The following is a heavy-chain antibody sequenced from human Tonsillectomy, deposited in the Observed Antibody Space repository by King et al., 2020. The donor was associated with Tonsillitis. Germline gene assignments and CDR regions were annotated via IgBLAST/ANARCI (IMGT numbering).Heavy chain of an antibody. CDR1: GFTFDDYA. Sequence: VQLVESGGGLVQPGRSLRLSCAASGFTFDDYARHWVRQAPGKGLEWVSGIRWNSGSIGDADSVKCRFTISRGNAKNSLYLQMTSLRAEDTALYYCVKDTTVYSSSSIDYWGQGTLVTVSS. CDR3: VKDTTVYSSSSIDY. D-gene: IGHD6-6*01. J-gene: IGHJ4*02. CDR2: IRWNSGSI. V-gene: IGHV3-9*01.